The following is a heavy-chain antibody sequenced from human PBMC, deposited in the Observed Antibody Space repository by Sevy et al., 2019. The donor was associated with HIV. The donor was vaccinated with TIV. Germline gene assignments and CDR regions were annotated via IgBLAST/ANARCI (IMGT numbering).Heavy chain of an antibody. J-gene: IGHJ6*03. V-gene: IGHV3-23*01. CDR2: ISGSGGST. Sequence: GGSLRLSCAASGFTFSSYAMSWVRQAPGKGLEWVSAISGSGGSTYYADSVKGRFTISRDNSKNTLYLQMNSLRAEDTAVYYCAKYLGYGGPSGYYYYYMDVWGKGTTVTVSS. D-gene: IGHD4-17*01. CDR1: GFTFSSYA. CDR3: AKYLGYGGPSGYYYYYMDV.